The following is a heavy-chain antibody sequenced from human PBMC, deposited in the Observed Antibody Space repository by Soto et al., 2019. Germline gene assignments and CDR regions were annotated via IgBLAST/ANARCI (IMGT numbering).Heavy chain of an antibody. CDR2: IIPIFGTA. CDR1: GGTFSSYA. J-gene: IGHJ6*02. D-gene: IGHD1-20*01. Sequence: QVQLVQSGAEVKKPGSSVKVSCKASGGTFSSYAISWVRQAPGQGLEWMGGIIPIFGTANSAQKFQGRVTIPADESTSTAYMELSSVISEDTAVYYCASHGITGTWVYYYGMDVCGQGTTVTVSS. CDR3: ASHGITGTWVYYYGMDV. V-gene: IGHV1-69*12.